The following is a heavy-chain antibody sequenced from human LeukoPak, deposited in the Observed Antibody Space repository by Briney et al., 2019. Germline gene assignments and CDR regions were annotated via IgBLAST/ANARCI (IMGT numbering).Heavy chain of an antibody. Sequence: ASVKVSCKASGYTFTSYYMHWVRQAPGQGPAWMGIINHSGGSTSYAQKFQGRVTMNRETYTRTVYMELSSLRSDDTAVYYCARDLSISGYFDLWGRGPLVRVFS. CDR2: INHSGGST. D-gene: IGHD2/OR15-2a*01. V-gene: IGHV1-46*01. CDR3: ARDLSISGYFDL. CDR1: GYTFTSYY. J-gene: IGHJ2*01.